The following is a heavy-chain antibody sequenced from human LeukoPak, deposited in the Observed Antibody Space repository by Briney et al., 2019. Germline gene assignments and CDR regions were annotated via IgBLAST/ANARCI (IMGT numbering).Heavy chain of an antibody. CDR3: TTTRSGSYYFDY. V-gene: IGHV3-73*01. Sequence: GGSLRLSCAASGFTFSGPAMHWVRQASGKGLEWVGRIRSKANSYATAYAASVKGRFTISRDDSKNTAYLQMNSLKTEDTAVYYCTTTRSGSYYFDYWGQGALVTVSS. CDR1: GFTFSGPA. CDR2: IRSKANSYAT. D-gene: IGHD1-26*01. J-gene: IGHJ4*02.